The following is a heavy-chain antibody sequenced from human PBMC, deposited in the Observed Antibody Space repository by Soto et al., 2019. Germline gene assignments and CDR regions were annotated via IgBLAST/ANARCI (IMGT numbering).Heavy chain of an antibody. CDR1: GFTVSANY. J-gene: IGHJ4*02. CDR2: IYSGGAT. Sequence: GGSLRLSCAASGFTVSANYMSWVRQAPGRGLEWVSIIYSGGATYYADSVKGRFTISRDNSKNTLYLQMNNLRAEDTAVYYCAXXXXXNCFDFWGQGTMVTVSS. CDR3: AXXXXXNCFDF. V-gene: IGHV3-53*01.